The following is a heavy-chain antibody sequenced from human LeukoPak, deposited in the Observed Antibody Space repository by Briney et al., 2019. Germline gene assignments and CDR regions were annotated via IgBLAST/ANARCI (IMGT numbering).Heavy chain of an antibody. Sequence: SETLSLTCAVYGGSFSGYYWSWIRQPPGKGLEWIGEINHSGSTNYNPSLKSRVTISVGTSKNQFSLKLSSVTAADTAVYYCARGLGSSSWYNWFDPWGQGTLVTVSS. CDR1: GGSFSGYY. CDR2: INHSGST. CDR3: ARGLGSSSWYNWFDP. D-gene: IGHD6-13*01. V-gene: IGHV4-34*01. J-gene: IGHJ5*02.